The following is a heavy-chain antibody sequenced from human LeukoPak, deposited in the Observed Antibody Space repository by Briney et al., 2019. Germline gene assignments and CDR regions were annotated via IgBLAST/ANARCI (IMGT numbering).Heavy chain of an antibody. CDR3: ARSDYFGSGSAYYFDF. Sequence: SETLSLTCTVSGGSIANGGYYWTWIRQHPGKGLEWIGFIFHSGTTYSNPSLKSRLTISVETSKNQFSLSLSPVTAAETAVYYCARSDYFGSGSAYYFDFWGQGILVTVSS. CDR1: GGSIANGGYY. V-gene: IGHV4-31*03. CDR2: IFHSGTT. D-gene: IGHD3-10*01. J-gene: IGHJ4*02.